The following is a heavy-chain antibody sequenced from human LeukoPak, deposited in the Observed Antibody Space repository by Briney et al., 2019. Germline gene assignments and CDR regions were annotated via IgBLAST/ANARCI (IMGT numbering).Heavy chain of an antibody. Sequence: GGSLRLSCAASGFNFDTYVMTWVRQAPGKGLEWVSGISDSGSSTYYADSVKGRFTISRDNAKNTLYLQMNSLRAEDTAVYYCARGEDSSGSKYLDAFDIWGQGTMVTVSS. CDR1: GFNFDTYV. J-gene: IGHJ3*02. CDR3: ARGEDSSGSKYLDAFDI. D-gene: IGHD3-22*01. V-gene: IGHV3-23*01. CDR2: ISDSGSST.